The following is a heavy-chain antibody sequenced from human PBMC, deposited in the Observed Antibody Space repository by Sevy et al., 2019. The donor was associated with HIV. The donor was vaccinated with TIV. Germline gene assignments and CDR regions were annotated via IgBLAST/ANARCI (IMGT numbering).Heavy chain of an antibody. J-gene: IGHJ5*02. D-gene: IGHD2-15*01. CDR2: FDPEDGET. Sequence: ASVKVSCKVSGYTLTELSMHWVRQAPGKGLEWMGGFDPEDGETIYAQKFQGRVTMTEDTSTDTAYMELSSLRSEDTAVYYCATDQHPWGAPIRRYCSGGSCYVAWGQGTLVTVSS. CDR3: ATDQHPWGAPIRRYCSGGSCYVA. CDR1: GYTLTELS. V-gene: IGHV1-24*01.